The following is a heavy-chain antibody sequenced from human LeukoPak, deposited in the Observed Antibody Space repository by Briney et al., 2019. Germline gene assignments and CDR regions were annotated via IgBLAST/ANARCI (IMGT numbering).Heavy chain of an antibody. J-gene: IGHJ3*02. CDR3: ARDLPGQYGFDI. CDR1: GGSFSGYY. Sequence: SETLSLTCAVYGGSFSGYYWSWIRQPPGKGLEWIGEINHSGSTNYNPSLKSRVTISVDTSKNQFSLKLSSVTAADTAVYYCARDLPGQYGFDIWGQGTMVTVSS. CDR2: INHSGST. V-gene: IGHV4-34*01.